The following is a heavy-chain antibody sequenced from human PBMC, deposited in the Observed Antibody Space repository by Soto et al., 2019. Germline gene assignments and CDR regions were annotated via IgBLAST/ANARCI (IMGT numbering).Heavy chain of an antibody. J-gene: IGHJ4*02. D-gene: IGHD2-15*01. CDR3: ARVRGGGSEYFFDY. Sequence: ASVKVSCKASGYTFTRYNVHWVRQAPGQGLEWMAIINPSGGTTYYVQKFEGRVTLTTDTSTSTVYMELSSLRSDDTAVYYCARVRGGGSEYFFDYWGQGTMVTVYS. V-gene: IGHV1-46*01. CDR2: INPSGGTT. CDR1: GYTFTRYN.